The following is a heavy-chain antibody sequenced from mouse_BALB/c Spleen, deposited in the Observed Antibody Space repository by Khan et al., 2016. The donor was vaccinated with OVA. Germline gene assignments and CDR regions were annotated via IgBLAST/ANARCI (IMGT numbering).Heavy chain of an antibody. V-gene: IGHV5-9-3*01. CDR1: GFTFSDYG. CDR2: ISSGGSFT. CDR3: TSTPGYYGSNYFDQ. D-gene: IGHD1-1*01. Sequence: EVELVESGGDLVKPGGSLKLSCAASGFTFSDYGLSWVRQTPEQRLEWVATISSGGSFTYYLDSVKGRFTISRDSAKNTLYLQISSLRSEDTAMYYCTSTPGYYGSNYFDQWGQGTSLTVSS. J-gene: IGHJ2*03.